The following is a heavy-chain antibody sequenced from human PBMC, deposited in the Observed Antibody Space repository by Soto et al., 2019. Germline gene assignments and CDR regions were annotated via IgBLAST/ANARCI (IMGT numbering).Heavy chain of an antibody. CDR1: GFIFSDYD. Sequence: EVQLVETGGGLIQPGGSLRLSCAASGFIFSDYDMNWLRQAPGKGLEWVSDISSSGTIHYLDSVKGRFTISRDNAKNSLYLQMNSRRAEDTAEYYCARDRTYNSGWYHDFHYWGQGALVTVSS. CDR2: ISSSGTI. J-gene: IGHJ4*02. V-gene: IGHV3-48*03. D-gene: IGHD6-19*01. CDR3: ARDRTYNSGWYHDFHY.